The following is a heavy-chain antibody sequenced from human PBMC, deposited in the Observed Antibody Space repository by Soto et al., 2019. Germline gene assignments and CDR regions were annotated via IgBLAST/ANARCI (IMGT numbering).Heavy chain of an antibody. CDR3: ARGSSLVRIAVAGTDWFDP. Sequence: SETLSLTCAVYGGSFSGYYWSWIRQPPGKGLEGIGEINHSGSTNYNPSLKSRVTISVDTSKNQFSLKLSSVTAADTAVYYCARGSSLVRIAVAGTDWFDPWGQGTLVTVSS. CDR2: INHSGST. V-gene: IGHV4-34*01. CDR1: GGSFSGYY. J-gene: IGHJ5*02. D-gene: IGHD6-19*01.